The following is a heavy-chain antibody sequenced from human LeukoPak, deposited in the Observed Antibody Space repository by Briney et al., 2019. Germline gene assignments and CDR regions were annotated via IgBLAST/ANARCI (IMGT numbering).Heavy chain of an antibody. Sequence: SDTVSLMCTVWGGLMSLGCYLCTWSRRPAARGLEWIGRFYTSGSTNYNPSLKSRVTISVDTSQNQFPLKLSSVAAADTAVYYCGRGQAWPLLGRYYFDCWRQPAQVSDCS. V-gene: IGHV4-61*02. CDR2: FYTSGST. D-gene: IGHD2-21*01. J-gene: IGHJ4*02. CDR1: GGLMSLGCYL. CDR3: GRGQAWPLLGRYYFDC.